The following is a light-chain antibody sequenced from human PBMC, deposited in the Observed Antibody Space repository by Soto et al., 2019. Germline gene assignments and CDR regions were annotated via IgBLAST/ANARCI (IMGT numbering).Light chain of an antibody. CDR1: QSVSNN. Sequence: EIVMTQSPATLSVSPGERATLSCRASQSVSNNLAWYQQKPGQAPRLLLYGASTRAAGLPARFSGSGSGTEVTLTISSLQSEDVALFYCQQYNAWPLTFGGGTKVEIK. CDR2: GAS. CDR3: QQYNAWPLT. V-gene: IGKV3-15*01. J-gene: IGKJ4*01.